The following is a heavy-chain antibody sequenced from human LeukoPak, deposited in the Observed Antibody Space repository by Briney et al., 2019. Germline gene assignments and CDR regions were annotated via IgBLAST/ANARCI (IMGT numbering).Heavy chain of an antibody. CDR2: ISYDGSNK. J-gene: IGHJ4*02. D-gene: IGHD1-1*01. CDR3: ARKTGTTGEAFDY. CDR1: GFTFSSYA. V-gene: IGHV3-30-3*01. Sequence: PGGSLRLSCAASGFTFSSYAMHWVRQAPGKGLEWVAVISYDGSNKYYADSVKGRFTISRDNSKNTLYLQMNSLRAEDTAVYYCARKTGTTGEAFDYWGQGTLVTVSS.